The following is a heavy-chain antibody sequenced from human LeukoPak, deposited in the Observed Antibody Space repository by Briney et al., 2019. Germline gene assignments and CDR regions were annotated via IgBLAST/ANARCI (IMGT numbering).Heavy chain of an antibody. J-gene: IGHJ4*02. CDR3: ATDRGYSYALASFDY. CDR2: IYSGGST. CDR1: GFTVSSNY. D-gene: IGHD5-18*01. V-gene: IGHV3-66*01. Sequence: GGSLRLSCAASGFTVSSNYMSWVRQAPGKGLEWVSVIYSGGSTYYADSVKGRFTISRDNSKNTLYLQMNSLRAGDTAVYYCATDRGYSYALASFDYWGQGTLVTVSS.